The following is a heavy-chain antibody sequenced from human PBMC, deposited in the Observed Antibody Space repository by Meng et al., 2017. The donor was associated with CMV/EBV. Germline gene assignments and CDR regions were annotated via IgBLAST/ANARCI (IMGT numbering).Heavy chain of an antibody. CDR1: GFPFSSYS. J-gene: IGHJ3*02. D-gene: IGHD3-22*01. CDR2: ISSSSSTI. V-gene: IGHV3-48*04. CDR3: ARYPRTSSGYRTDAFDI. Sequence: GGSLRLSCAASGFPFSSYSMNWARQAPGKGLEWVSYISSSSSTIYYADSVKGRFTISRDNAKNSLYLQMNSLRAEDTAVYYCARYPRTSSGYRTDAFDIWGQGTMVTVSS.